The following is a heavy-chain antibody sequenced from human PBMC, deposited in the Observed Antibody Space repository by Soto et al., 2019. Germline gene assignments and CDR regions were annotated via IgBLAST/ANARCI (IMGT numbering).Heavy chain of an antibody. V-gene: IGHV4-59*01. CDR1: GCTISSYY. D-gene: IGHD1-7*01. Sequence: PSETLSLTCPFSGCTISSYYWSWIRQPPGKGLEWIGYIYYSGSTNYNPSLKSRVTISVDTSKEQFSLKLSSVTAADTAVYYCARTLNWNYAFDYWGQGTLVTVSS. CDR2: IYYSGST. J-gene: IGHJ4*02. CDR3: ARTLNWNYAFDY.